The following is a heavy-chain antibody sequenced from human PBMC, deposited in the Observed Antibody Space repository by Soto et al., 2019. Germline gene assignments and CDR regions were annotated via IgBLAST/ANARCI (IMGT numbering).Heavy chain of an antibody. CDR1: GYTFTNYG. CDR2: ISTYNGNT. V-gene: IGHV1-18*04. CDR3: ARAGSSLGYAMDV. Sequence: ASVKVSCKASGYTFTNYGISWVRQAPGQGLEWMGWISTYNGNTHYAWKFQGRVAMTTDTSPSTAYMELRSLISDDTAVYYCARAGSSLGYAMDVWGQGTTVTVSS. J-gene: IGHJ6*02. D-gene: IGHD3-10*01.